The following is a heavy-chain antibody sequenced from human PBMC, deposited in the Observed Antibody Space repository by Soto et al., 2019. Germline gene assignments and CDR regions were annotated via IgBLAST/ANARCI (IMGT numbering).Heavy chain of an antibody. D-gene: IGHD3-3*01. CDR1: GFTFSSYA. CDR3: AKDPGASIFGVVPPDY. Sequence: GSLRLSCAASGFTFSSYAMSWVRQAPGKGLEWVSAISGSGGSTYYADSVKGRFTISRDNSKNTLYLQMNSLRAEDTAVYYCAKDPGASIFGVVPPDYWGQGTLVTVSS. CDR2: ISGSGGST. V-gene: IGHV3-23*01. J-gene: IGHJ4*02.